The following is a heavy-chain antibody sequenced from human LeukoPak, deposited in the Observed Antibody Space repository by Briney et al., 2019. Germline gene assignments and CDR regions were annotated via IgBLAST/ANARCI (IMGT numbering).Heavy chain of an antibody. D-gene: IGHD3-22*01. J-gene: IGHJ4*02. CDR2: MNPNSGNT. CDR1: GYTFTSYD. CDR3: ARGEPFYYYDSSGYRDY. Sequence: ASVKVSCKASGYTFTSYDFNWVRQATGQGLEWMGWMNPNSGNTGYAQKFQGRVTMTRNTSISTAYMELSSLRSEDTAVYYCARGEPFYYYDSSGYRDYWGQGILVTVSS. V-gene: IGHV1-8*01.